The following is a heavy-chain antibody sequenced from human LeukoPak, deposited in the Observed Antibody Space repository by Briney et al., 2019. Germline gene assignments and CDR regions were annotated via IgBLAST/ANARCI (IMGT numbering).Heavy chain of an antibody. J-gene: IGHJ4*02. CDR3: TTKTDLGRTGVDY. CDR1: GFSFSGEA. Sequence: PGGSLRLSCAASGFSFSGEAMSWVRQAPGRGLEWVGRIKSKTDGGTTDYAAPVKGRFTISRDDSKNTLYLQMNSLKTEDTAVYYCTTKTDLGRTGVDYWGQGTLVTVSS. CDR2: IKSKTDGGTT. D-gene: IGHD3-16*01. V-gene: IGHV3-15*01.